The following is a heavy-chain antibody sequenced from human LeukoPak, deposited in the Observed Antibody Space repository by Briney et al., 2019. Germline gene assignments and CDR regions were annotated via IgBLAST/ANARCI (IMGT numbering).Heavy chain of an antibody. V-gene: IGHV3-23*01. CDR3: AKHHDNYDSSGYESDAFDI. J-gene: IGHJ3*02. Sequence: GGSLRLSCAASGFTFSSYAMKWVRQAPGKGLEGGSAISGSGGSTYYADSVKGRFTIYRDNSKNTLYLQMNSLRAEDTAVYYCAKHHDNYDSSGYESDAFDIWGQGTMVTVSS. CDR1: GFTFSSYA. D-gene: IGHD3-22*01. CDR2: ISGSGGST.